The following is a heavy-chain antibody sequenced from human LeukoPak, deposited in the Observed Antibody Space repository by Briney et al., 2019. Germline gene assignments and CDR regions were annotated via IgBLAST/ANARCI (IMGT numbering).Heavy chain of an antibody. CDR3: ATESGTYSGTCFDY. D-gene: IGHD1-26*01. CDR2: ISSSSNTI. J-gene: IGHJ4*02. CDR1: GFTFSSYN. Sequence: QPGGSLRLSCAASGFTFSSYNMNWVRQAPGKGLEWVSYISSSSNTIYYADSVKGRFTISRDNAKNSLYLQMNSLRAEDTAVYYCATESGTYSGTCFDYWGQGALVTVSS. V-gene: IGHV3-48*01.